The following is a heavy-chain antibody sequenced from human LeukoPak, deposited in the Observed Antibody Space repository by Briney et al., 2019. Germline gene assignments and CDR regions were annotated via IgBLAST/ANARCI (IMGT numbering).Heavy chain of an antibody. CDR3: ARAVEWLSPNRDAFDI. Sequence: HEASVKVSCKASGGTFSSYAISWVRQAPGQGLEWMGGIIPIFGTANYAQKFQGRVTITADESTSTAYMELSSLRSEDTAVYYCARAVEWLSPNRDAFDIWGQGTMVTVSS. V-gene: IGHV1-69*13. D-gene: IGHD3-3*01. J-gene: IGHJ3*02. CDR2: IIPIFGTA. CDR1: GGTFSSYA.